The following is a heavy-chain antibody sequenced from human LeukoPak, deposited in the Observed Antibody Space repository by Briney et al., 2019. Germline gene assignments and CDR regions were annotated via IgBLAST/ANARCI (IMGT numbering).Heavy chain of an antibody. Sequence: GESLKISCKGSGYSFSTYWIGWVRQMPGKGLEWMGIIYPGNSETRYSPSFQGQVTISADKSSSIAYLQWSSLKASDTDMYYCARRAYCSGDCTRHYSEYYSMDVWGQGTTVTVSS. CDR3: ARRAYCSGDCTRHYSEYYSMDV. J-gene: IGHJ6*02. D-gene: IGHD2-21*02. CDR2: IYPGNSET. CDR1: GYSFSTYW. V-gene: IGHV5-51*01.